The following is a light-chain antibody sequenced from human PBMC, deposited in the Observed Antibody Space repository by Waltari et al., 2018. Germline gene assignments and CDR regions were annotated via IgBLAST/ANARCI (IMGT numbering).Light chain of an antibody. J-gene: IGKJ3*01. Sequence: DIQMTQSPASLSASVGDTVTITCRASQGVNIFLAWFQQKPGKAPKSLVYGASSLQSGVPSRFGGSGSGTEFHLTISSLQPEDFGTYYCQQYNNYPFTFGPGTTVDIK. V-gene: IGKV1-16*01. CDR2: GAS. CDR3: QQYNNYPFT. CDR1: QGVNIF.